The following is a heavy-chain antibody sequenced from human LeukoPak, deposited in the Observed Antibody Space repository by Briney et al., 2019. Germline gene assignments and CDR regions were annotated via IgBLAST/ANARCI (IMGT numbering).Heavy chain of an antibody. CDR1: GLIFSSYW. CDR2: IKKDGSEM. D-gene: IGHD1-26*01. Sequence: QTGGSLRLSCAASGLIFSSYWMSRVRQAPGKGLEWVANIKKDGSEMYYVDSVKGRFTISRDNAKNSLYLQMNSLRADDTAVYHCARQETSSYNGAFDIWGQGTMVTVSS. CDR3: ARQETSSYNGAFDI. J-gene: IGHJ3*02. V-gene: IGHV3-7*01.